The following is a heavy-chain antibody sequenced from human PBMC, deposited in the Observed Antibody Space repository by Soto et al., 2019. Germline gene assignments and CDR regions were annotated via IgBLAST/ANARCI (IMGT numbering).Heavy chain of an antibody. Sequence: GASVKLSCKASGGTFSSYAISWVRQAPGQGLEWMGGIIPIFGTANYAQKFQGRVTITADESTSTAYMELSSLRSEDTAVYYCARGGPVEQQLDNGMDVWGQGTTVTV. V-gene: IGHV1-69*13. D-gene: IGHD6-13*01. CDR3: ARGGPVEQQLDNGMDV. CDR2: IIPIFGTA. CDR1: GGTFSSYA. J-gene: IGHJ6*02.